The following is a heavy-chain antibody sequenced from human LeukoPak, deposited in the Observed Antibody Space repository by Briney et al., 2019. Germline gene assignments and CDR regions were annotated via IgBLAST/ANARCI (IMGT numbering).Heavy chain of an antibody. V-gene: IGHV1-3*01. J-gene: IGHJ4*02. CDR1: GYTFTSYA. CDR2: INAGNGNT. Sequence: GASVKVSCKASGYTFTSYAMHWVRQAPGQRLEWMGWINAGNGNTKYSQKFQGRVTITRDTSASTAYMELSSLRSEDTAVYYCARVVEYSGSYSTFDYWGQGTLVTVSS. CDR3: ARVVEYSGSYSTFDY. D-gene: IGHD1-26*01.